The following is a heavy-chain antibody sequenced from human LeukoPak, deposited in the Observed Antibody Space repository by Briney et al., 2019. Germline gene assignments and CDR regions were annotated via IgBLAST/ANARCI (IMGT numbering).Heavy chain of an antibody. CDR1: GDSVSSNSAA. CDR2: TYYRSKRYN. CDR3: ARDRLYDSSGYYLGDFDY. J-gene: IGHJ4*02. V-gene: IGHV6-1*01. Sequence: SQTLSLTCAISGDSVSSNSAACNWIRQSPSRGLEWLGRTYYRSKRYNDYAVSVKSRITINPDTSKNQFSLQLNSVTPEDTAVYYCARDRLYDSSGYYLGDFDYWGQGTLVTVSS. D-gene: IGHD3-22*01.